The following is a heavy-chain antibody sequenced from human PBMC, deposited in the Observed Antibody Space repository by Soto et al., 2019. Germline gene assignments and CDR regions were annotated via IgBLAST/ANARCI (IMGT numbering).Heavy chain of an antibody. D-gene: IGHD3-22*01. J-gene: IGHJ6*02. CDR3: AVGYDSRGYYTPPYYYYGMDV. V-gene: IGHV1-69*13. CDR1: GGTFSSYA. CDR2: IIPIFGTA. Sequence: SVKVSCKASGGTFSSYAISWVRQAPGQGLEWMGGIIPIFGTANYAQKFQGRVTITADESTSTAYMELSSLRSEDTAVYYCAVGYDSRGYYTPPYYYYGMDVWGQGTTVTVSS.